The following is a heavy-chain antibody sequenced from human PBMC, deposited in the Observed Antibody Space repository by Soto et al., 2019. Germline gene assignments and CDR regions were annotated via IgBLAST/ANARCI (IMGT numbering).Heavy chain of an antibody. CDR2: IYYSGST. CDR1: GGSISSSSYY. Sequence: SETLSLTCTGSGGSISSSSYYWGWIRQPPGKGLEWIGSIYYSGSTYYNPSLKSRVTISVDTSKNQFSLKLSSVTAADTAVYYCARTVRGVIVEYYYYYGMDVWGQGTTVTVSS. J-gene: IGHJ6*02. D-gene: IGHD3-10*01. CDR3: ARTVRGVIVEYYYYYGMDV. V-gene: IGHV4-39*01.